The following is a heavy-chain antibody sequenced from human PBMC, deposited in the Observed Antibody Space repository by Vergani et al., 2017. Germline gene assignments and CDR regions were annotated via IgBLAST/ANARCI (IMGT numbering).Heavy chain of an antibody. CDR2: SSGSGSST. V-gene: IGHV3-23*01. Sequence: EVQLLESGGGLVQPGGSLRLSCAVSGFTFSSYAMSWVRQAPGKGLEWVSASSGSGSSTYYADSVKGRFTISRDNYKNTLYLQMNSLRAEDTAVYYCAKSRILSNNWNSPSLDYWGQGTLVTVSS. D-gene: IGHD1-7*01. CDR3: AKSRILSNNWNSPSLDY. CDR1: GFTFSSYA. J-gene: IGHJ4*02.